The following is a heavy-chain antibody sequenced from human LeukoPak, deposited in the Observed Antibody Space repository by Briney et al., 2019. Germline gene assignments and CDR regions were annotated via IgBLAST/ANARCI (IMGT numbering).Heavy chain of an antibody. V-gene: IGHV1-69*13. Sequence: SVKVSCKVSGYTLTELSMHWVRQAPGQGLEWMGGIIPIFGTATYAQKFQGRVTITADESTSTAYMELSSLRSEDTAVYYCARGTRYYDSRHLGYWGQGTLVTVSS. CDR2: IIPIFGTA. CDR3: ARGTRYYDSRHLGY. D-gene: IGHD3-22*01. CDR1: GYTLTELS. J-gene: IGHJ4*02.